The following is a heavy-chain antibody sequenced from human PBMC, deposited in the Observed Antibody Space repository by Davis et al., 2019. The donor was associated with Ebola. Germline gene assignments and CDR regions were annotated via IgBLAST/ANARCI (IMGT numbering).Heavy chain of an antibody. D-gene: IGHD3-16*02. Sequence: ASVKVSCKASGYTFTSYAMHWVRQAPGQRLEWMGWINAGNGNTKYSQKFQGRVTITRDTSTSTAYMELRSLRSDDTAVYYCARDTGMITFGGVIAHWGQGTLVTVSS. J-gene: IGHJ4*02. CDR3: ARDTGMITFGGVIAH. CDR1: GYTFTSYA. CDR2: INAGNGNT. V-gene: IGHV1-3*01.